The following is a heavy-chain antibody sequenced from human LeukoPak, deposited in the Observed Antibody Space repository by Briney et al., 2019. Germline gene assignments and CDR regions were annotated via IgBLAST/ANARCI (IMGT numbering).Heavy chain of an antibody. Sequence: ASVKVSCKASGYTFINSGITWVRQAPGQGLEWMGWISAYNGNTDYAQKFQGRVTMTTDTSTTTAYMHLTSLSSGDTAVYYCARGRDKGDYWGQGTLVTVSS. CDR2: ISAYNGNT. CDR3: ARGRDKGDY. CDR1: GYTFINSG. V-gene: IGHV1-18*01. J-gene: IGHJ4*02.